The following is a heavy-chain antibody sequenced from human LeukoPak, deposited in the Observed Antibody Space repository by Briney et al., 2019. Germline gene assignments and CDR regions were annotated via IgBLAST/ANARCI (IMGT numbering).Heavy chain of an antibody. D-gene: IGHD6-13*01. J-gene: IGHJ4*02. Sequence: GGSLRLSCAASGFTFGSYGMHWVRQAPGKGLEWISFIRYDGSNKYYTDSVKGRFTISRDNSQNTLYLQINSLRTEDTALYFCAKDRTMAADGTYFDHWGQGTLVTVSS. CDR2: IRYDGSNK. CDR3: AKDRTMAADGTYFDH. CDR1: GFTFGSYG. V-gene: IGHV3-30*02.